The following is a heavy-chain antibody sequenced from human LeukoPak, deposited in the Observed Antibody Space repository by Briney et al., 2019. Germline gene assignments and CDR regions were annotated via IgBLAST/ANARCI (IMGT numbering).Heavy chain of an antibody. CDR3: AKIMSRGWYYFDY. V-gene: IGHV3-23*01. J-gene: IGHJ4*02. D-gene: IGHD6-19*01. Sequence: GGSLRLSCAASGFTFSSYAMSWVRQAPGKGLEWVSAISGSGGSTYYAGSVKGRFNISRDNSKNKLYLQMNSLRAEDTAVYYCAKIMSRGWYYFDYWGQGTLVTVSS. CDR1: GFTFSSYA. CDR2: ISGSGGST.